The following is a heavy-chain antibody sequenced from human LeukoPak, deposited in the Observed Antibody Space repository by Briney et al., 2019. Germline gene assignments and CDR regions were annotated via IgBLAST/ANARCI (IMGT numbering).Heavy chain of an antibody. CDR3: ARLDGRYCSSTSCYYFGY. J-gene: IGHJ4*02. CDR1: GYSFTSYW. D-gene: IGHD2-2*01. V-gene: IGHV5-51*01. Sequence: GESLKISCKGSGYSFTSYWIGWVRQMPGKGLEWMGIIYPGDSDTRYSPSFQGQVTISADKSIGTAYLQWSSLKASDTAMYYCARLDGRYCSSTSCYYFGYWGQGTLVTVSS. CDR2: IYPGDSDT.